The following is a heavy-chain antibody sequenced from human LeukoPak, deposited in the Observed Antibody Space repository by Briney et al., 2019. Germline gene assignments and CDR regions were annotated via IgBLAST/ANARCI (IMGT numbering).Heavy chain of an antibody. J-gene: IGHJ4*02. CDR2: IIPIFGTA. V-gene: IGHV1-69*01. Sequence: SVKVSCKASGGTFSSYAISWVRQAPGQGLEWMGGIIPIFGTANYAQKFQGRVTITADESTSTAYMELSSLRSEDTAVYYCARVATNWYYFDYWGQGTLVTVSS. CDR3: ARVATNWYYFDY. CDR1: GGTFSSYA.